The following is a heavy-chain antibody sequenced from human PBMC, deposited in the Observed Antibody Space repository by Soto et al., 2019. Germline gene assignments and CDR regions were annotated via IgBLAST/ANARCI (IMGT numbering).Heavy chain of an antibody. CDR1: GFTFSDYY. J-gene: IGHJ5*02. CDR2: ISSSSSYT. Sequence: PGGSLRLSCAASGFTFSDYYMSWIRQAPGKGLEWVSYISSSSSYTSYADSVKGRFTISRDNAKNSLYLQMNSLRAEDTAVYYCARSSSWSPNWFDPWGQGTLVTVSS. CDR3: ARSSSWSPNWFDP. V-gene: IGHV3-11*06. D-gene: IGHD6-13*01.